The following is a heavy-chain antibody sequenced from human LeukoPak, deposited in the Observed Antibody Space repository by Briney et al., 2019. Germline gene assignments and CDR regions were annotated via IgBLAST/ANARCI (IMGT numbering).Heavy chain of an antibody. CDR1: GFTFSSYG. CDR2: IRYDGSNK. CDR3: ANDVDNRIHYYSYMDV. Sequence: PGGSLRLSCAASGFTFSSYGMHWVRQAPGKGLEWVAFIRYDGSNKYYADSVKGRFTISRENSKNTLYLQMNGLRAEDTAVYYCANDVDNRIHYYSYMDVWGRGTTVIISS. V-gene: IGHV3-30*02. J-gene: IGHJ6*03. D-gene: IGHD2-21*01.